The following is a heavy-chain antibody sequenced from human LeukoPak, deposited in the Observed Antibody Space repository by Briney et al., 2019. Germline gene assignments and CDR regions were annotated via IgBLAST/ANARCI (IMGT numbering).Heavy chain of an antibody. J-gene: IGHJ6*02. V-gene: IGHV1-2*02. CDR2: INPNSGGT. CDR3: AREVAVAGTDYYYYGMDV. Sequence: GAPVKVSCKASGYTFTGYYMHWVRQAPGQGLEWMGWINPNSGGTNYAQKFQGRVTMTRDTSISTAYMELSRLRSDDTAVYYCAREVAVAGTDYYYYGMDVWGQGTTVTVSS. CDR1: GYTFTGYY. D-gene: IGHD6-19*01.